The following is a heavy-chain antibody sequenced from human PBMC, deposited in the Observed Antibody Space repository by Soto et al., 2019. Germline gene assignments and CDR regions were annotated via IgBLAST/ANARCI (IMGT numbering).Heavy chain of an antibody. CDR1: GYTFTSYG. D-gene: IGHD6-19*01. CDR2: ISAYNGNT. J-gene: IGHJ4*02. CDR3: ARDRAGTDFDY. V-gene: IGHV1-18*01. Sequence: QVPLVQSGAEVKKPGASVKVSCKASGYTFTSYGISWVRQAPGQGVEWMGCISAYNGNTNYAQKLQGRVTMTTDASTSTAYMELRSLRSDDTGVYYCARDRAGTDFDYWGQRTLVTVSS.